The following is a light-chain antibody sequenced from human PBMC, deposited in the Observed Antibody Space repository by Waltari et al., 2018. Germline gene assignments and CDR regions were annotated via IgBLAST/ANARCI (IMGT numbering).Light chain of an antibody. V-gene: IGLV1-47*01. Sequence: QSVLTQPPSASGTPGQRVTTSCSVSRSNICSNHVYWYQPLPGTAPKLLIYRNNQRPSGVPDRFSGSKSGTSASLAISGLRSEDEADYYCAAWDDSLSGYVFGTGTKVTVL. J-gene: IGLJ1*01. CDR2: RNN. CDR3: AAWDDSLSGYV. CDR1: RSNICSNH.